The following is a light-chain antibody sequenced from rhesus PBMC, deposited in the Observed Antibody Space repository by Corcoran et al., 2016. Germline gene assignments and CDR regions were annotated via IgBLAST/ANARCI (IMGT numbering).Light chain of an antibody. CDR1: QGISSY. V-gene: IGKV1-28*03. J-gene: IGKJ4*01. CDR2: DAS. Sequence: DIQMTQSPSSLSASVGDTVTITCRASQGISSYLNWFQQKPGKAPKLLIYDASSLERGVPSRFSGSGSGTDFTLTISSRQPEYFAAYYCLQQNSYPLTCGGGTKVEIK. CDR3: LQQNSYPLT.